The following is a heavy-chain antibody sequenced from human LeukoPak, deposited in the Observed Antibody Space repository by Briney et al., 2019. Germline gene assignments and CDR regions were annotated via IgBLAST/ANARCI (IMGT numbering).Heavy chain of an antibody. J-gene: IGHJ4*02. V-gene: IGHV3-33*06. D-gene: IGHD3-22*01. CDR3: AKGGRHSSGYYSRRSPRFFDY. CDR2: IWYVGSNK. Sequence: GGSLTLSWAASAFTFSIFGMHWVRPAPGKGRGWVAVIWYVGSNKYYADSVKGRFTISRENSKNTLYLQMNSLRAEDTAVYYCAKGGRHSSGYYSRRSPRFFDYWGQGTLVNVSP. CDR1: AFTFSIFG.